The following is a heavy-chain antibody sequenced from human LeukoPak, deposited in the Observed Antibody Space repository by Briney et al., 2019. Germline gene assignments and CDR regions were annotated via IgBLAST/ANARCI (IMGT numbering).Heavy chain of an antibody. V-gene: IGHV3-30*04. CDR1: GFTFSSYA. Sequence: PGRSLRLSCAASGFTFSSYAMHWVRQAPGKGLEWVAVISYDESNKYYVDAVKGRFTISRENSKNTLYLQMNSLRTEDTAVYYCARVTAALGGIGFPFDYWGQGTLVSVSS. CDR3: ARVTAALGGIGFPFDY. CDR2: ISYDESNK. D-gene: IGHD3-3*01. J-gene: IGHJ4*02.